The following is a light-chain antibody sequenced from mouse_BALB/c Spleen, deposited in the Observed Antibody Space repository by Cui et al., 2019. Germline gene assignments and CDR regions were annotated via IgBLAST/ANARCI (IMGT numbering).Light chain of an antibody. V-gene: IGKV4-57-1*01. CDR1: SSVRSSY. Sequence: ENVLTQSPPIMSASPVDKVTMTCRASSSVRSSYLHWYQQKSGASPKLWIYSTSNLASGVPARFSGSGSGTSYSLTISSVEAEDAATYYCQQYSGYPLMGTFGGGTKLEIK. CDR2: STS. CDR3: QQYSGYPLMGT. J-gene: IGKJ1*01.